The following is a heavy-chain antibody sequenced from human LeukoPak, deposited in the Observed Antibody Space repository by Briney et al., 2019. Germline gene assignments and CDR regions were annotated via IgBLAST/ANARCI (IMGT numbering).Heavy chain of an antibody. D-gene: IGHD3-3*01. J-gene: IGHJ6*03. CDR3: ARVYYDFWSGHRTNYYMDV. CDR1: GGSISSYY. Sequence: SETLSLTCTVSGGSISSYYWSWIRQPPGKGLEWIGYIYYSGSTNYNPSLKSRVTISVDTSKNQFSLKLSSVTAVDTAVYYCARVYYDFWSGHRTNYYMDVWGKGTTVTVSS. CDR2: IYYSGST. V-gene: IGHV4-59*01.